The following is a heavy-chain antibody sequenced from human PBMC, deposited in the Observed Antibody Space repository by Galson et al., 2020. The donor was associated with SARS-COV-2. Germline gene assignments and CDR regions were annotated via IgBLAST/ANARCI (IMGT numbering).Heavy chain of an antibody. CDR3: ARMTWNGIFCDY. J-gene: IGHJ4*02. V-gene: IGHV2-70*01. D-gene: IGHD1-1*01. Sequence: SGPTLVKPTQTLTLTCTFSGFSLSSSGMCVGWIRQPPGKALEWLALIDWDDDKYYSTSLKTRLTISKDTSKNQVVLALTNMDPVDTATYYCARMTWNGIFCDYWGQGILVTASS. CDR1: GFSLSSSGMC. CDR2: IDWDDDK.